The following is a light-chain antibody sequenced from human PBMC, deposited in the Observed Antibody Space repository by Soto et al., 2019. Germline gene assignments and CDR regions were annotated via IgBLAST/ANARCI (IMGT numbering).Light chain of an antibody. J-gene: IGLJ1*01. CDR1: SSNIGARYD. V-gene: IGLV1-40*01. CDR3: QSYDSTLSGYV. CDR2: GNN. Sequence: QSVLTQPPSVSGAPGQTVTISCTGSSSNIGARYDVHWYQQLPGTAPKLLIYGNNNRPSGVPDRISGSKSDTSASLAITGLQAEDEVDYYCQSYDSTLSGYVFGTGTKVT.